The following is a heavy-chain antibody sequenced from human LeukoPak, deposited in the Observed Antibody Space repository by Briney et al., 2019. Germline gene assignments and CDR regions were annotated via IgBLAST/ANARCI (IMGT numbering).Heavy chain of an antibody. J-gene: IGHJ4*02. V-gene: IGHV3-23*01. CDR2: ISGSGGST. CDR3: AKDLRIQLWTWNAFDY. D-gene: IGHD5-18*01. Sequence: PGGSLRLSCAASGFTFSSYAMSWVRQAPGKGLEWVSAISGSGGSTYYADSVKGRFTISRDNSKNTLYLQMNSLRAEDTAVYYCAKDLRIQLWTWNAFDYWGQGTLVTVSS. CDR1: GFTFSSYA.